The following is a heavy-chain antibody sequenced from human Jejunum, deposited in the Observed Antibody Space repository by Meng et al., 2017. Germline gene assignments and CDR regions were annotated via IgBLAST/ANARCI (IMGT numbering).Heavy chain of an antibody. Sequence: QVEVGGSGGGVVQPGKSLRLSFAASGFNFTNYGMHWVRQAPGKGLEWVAVIWHDGSKVFYADSVRGRFTISRDNSHNTVDLQMNSVRVDDTAVYFCLRGRDYWGQGTLVTVSS. V-gene: IGHV3-33*01. CDR2: IWHDGSKV. CDR3: LRGRDY. D-gene: IGHD3-10*01. CDR1: GFNFTNYG. J-gene: IGHJ4*02.